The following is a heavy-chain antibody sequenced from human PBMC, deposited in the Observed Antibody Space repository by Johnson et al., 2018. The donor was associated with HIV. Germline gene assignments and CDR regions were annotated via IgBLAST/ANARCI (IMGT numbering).Heavy chain of an antibody. CDR1: GFTFDSYA. Sequence: QVQLVESGGGMVQPGRSLRLSCAPSGFTFDSYAMHWVRQAPGKGLEWVAVISYDGSNKYYADSVKGRFTISRDNAKNSLYLQMNSLRAEDAALYYCAREGLQSAHDAFDIWGQGPMVTVSS. J-gene: IGHJ3*02. CDR3: AREGLQSAHDAFDI. V-gene: IGHV3-30-3*01. CDR2: ISYDGSNK.